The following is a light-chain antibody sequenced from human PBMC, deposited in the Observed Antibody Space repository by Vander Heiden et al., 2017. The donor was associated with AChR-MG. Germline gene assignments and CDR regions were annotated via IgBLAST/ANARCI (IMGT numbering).Light chain of an antibody. CDR2: LGS. V-gene: IGKV2-28*01. CDR3: MQALQTPVT. J-gene: IGKJ4*01. CDR1: QSLLHSNGYNY. Sequence: DIVMAQSPLSLLVTPGEPASMSCRSSQSLLHSNGYNYLDWYLQKPGQSPQLLIYLGSNRASGVPDRFSGSGSGTDFTLEISRVEAEDVGVYYCMQALQTPVTFGGGTKVEIK.